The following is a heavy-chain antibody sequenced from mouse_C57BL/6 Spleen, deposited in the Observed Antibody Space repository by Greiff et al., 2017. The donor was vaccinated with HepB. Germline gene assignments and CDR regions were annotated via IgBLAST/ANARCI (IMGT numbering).Heavy chain of an antibody. V-gene: IGHV1-47*01. CDR1: GYTFTTYP. Sequence: QVQLQQSGAELVKPGASVKMSCKASGYTFTTYPIEWMKQNHGKSLEWIGNFHPYNDDTKYNEKFKGKATLTVEKSSSTVYLELIRLTSDDSAVYYCARNAHYYGSSYGYFYVWGTGTTVTVSS. J-gene: IGHJ1*03. D-gene: IGHD1-1*01. CDR2: FHPYNDDT. CDR3: ARNAHYYGSSYGYFYV.